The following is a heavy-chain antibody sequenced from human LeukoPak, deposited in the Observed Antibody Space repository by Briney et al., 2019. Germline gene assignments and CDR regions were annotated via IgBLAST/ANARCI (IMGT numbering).Heavy chain of an antibody. CDR3: ARDQGFRGGVAAY. V-gene: IGHV3-23*01. D-gene: IGHD3-16*01. Sequence: GGSLRLSCEASGFTFSNYAMSWVRQAPARGLEGVSSLRGDGDTFYADSVKGRFTLSRDDSRNTVYLHLNNLRVEDTAVYYCARDQGFRGGVAAYWGQGTLVTVSS. CDR1: GFTFSNYA. J-gene: IGHJ4*02. CDR2: LRGDGDT.